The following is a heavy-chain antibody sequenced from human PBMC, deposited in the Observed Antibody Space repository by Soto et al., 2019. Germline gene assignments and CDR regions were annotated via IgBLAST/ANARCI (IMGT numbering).Heavy chain of an antibody. CDR2: TSTSSTTK. Sequence: GWSLRLSCASSVFSFIAYSMNWVRQAPGKGLEWISYTSTSSTTKYYADSVRGRFSISRDNANDLLYLDMDKLRDEDTGIYYCAGSYSSGNWYFDYWGLGTPVTVSS. CDR3: AGSYSSGNWYFDY. J-gene: IGHJ4*01. D-gene: IGHD3-10*01. CDR1: VFSFIAYS. V-gene: IGHV3-48*02.